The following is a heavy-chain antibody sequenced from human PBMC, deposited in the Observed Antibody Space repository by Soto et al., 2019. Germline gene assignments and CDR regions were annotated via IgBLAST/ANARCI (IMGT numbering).Heavy chain of an antibody. CDR3: ARGGTTSLDY. CDR2: IIPIFGTA. D-gene: IGHD1-1*01. J-gene: IGHJ4*02. V-gene: IGHV1-69*05. CDR1: GGTFSSYA. Sequence: SVKVSCKASGGTFSSYAISWVRQAPGQGLEWMGGIIPIFGTANYAQKFQGRVTMTRDTSISTAYLELSRLRSDDTAVYYCARGGTTSLDYWGQGTQVTVSS.